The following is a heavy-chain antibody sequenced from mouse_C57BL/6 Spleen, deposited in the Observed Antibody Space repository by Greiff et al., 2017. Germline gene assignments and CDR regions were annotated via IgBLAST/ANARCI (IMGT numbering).Heavy chain of an antibody. CDR1: GYTFTSYW. J-gene: IGHJ2*01. V-gene: IGHV1-64*01. Sequence: QVQLQQPGAELVKPGASVTLSCKASGYTFTSYWMHWVKQRPGQGLEWIGMIHPNSGSTNYSEKFKSKATLTVDKSSSTAYMQLSSLTSEDSAVYYCARHSIYDGYNFDYWGQGTTLTVSS. D-gene: IGHD2-3*01. CDR3: ARHSIYDGYNFDY. CDR2: IHPNSGST.